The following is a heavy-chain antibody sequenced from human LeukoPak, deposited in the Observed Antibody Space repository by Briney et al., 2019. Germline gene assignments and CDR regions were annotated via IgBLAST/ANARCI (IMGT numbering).Heavy chain of an antibody. Sequence: SVKVSCKASGGTFSSYAISWVRQAPGQGLEWMGGIIPIFGTANYAQKFQGRVTITADESTSTAYMELSSLRSEDTAVYYCAGGLYPSGYYFDYWAREPLVTFSS. J-gene: IGHJ4*02. CDR1: GGTFSSYA. D-gene: IGHD3-16*01. CDR3: AGGLYPSGYYFDY. CDR2: IIPIFGTA. V-gene: IGHV1-69*13.